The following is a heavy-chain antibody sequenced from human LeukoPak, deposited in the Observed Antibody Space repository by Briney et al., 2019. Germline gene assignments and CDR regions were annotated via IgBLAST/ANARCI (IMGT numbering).Heavy chain of an antibody. D-gene: IGHD3-3*01. J-gene: IGHJ3*02. V-gene: IGHV3-7*01. CDR3: ARVTKQDAFDI. CDR2: IKQDGSEK. Sequence: PGGSLRPSCAASGFTFSSYWMSWVRQAPGKGLEWVANIKQDGSEKYYLDSVKGRFTISRDNAKNSLYLQMNSLRAEDTAVYYCARVTKQDAFDIWGQGTMVTVSS. CDR1: GFTFSSYW.